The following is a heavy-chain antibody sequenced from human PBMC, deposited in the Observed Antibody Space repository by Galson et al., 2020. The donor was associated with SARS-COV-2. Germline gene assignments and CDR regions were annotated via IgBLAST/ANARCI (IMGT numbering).Heavy chain of an antibody. J-gene: IGHJ6*02. CDR1: GYTFTSYY. CDR2: INPSGGST. D-gene: IGHD3-9*01. V-gene: IGHV1-46*01. Sequence: ASVKLSCKASGYTFTSYYMHWVRQAPGQGLEWMGIINPSGGSTSYAQKFQGRVTMTRDTSTSTVYMELSSLRSEDTAVYYCAGPQQHYDILTGYYSAYYYYGMDVWGQGTTVTVSS. CDR3: AGPQQHYDILTGYYSAYYYYGMDV.